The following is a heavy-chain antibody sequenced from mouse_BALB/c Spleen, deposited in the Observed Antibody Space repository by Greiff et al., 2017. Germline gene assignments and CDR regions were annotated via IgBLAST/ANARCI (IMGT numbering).Heavy chain of an antibody. CDR3: ARVGLRQGYYYAMDY. J-gene: IGHJ4*01. V-gene: IGHV5-6-5*01. CDR1: GFTFSSYA. D-gene: IGHD2-2*01. Sequence: EVHLVESGGGLVKPGGSLKLSCAASGFTFSSYAMSWVRQTPEKRLEWVASISSGGSTYYPDSVKGRFTISRDTARNILYLQMSSLRSEDTAMYYCARVGLRQGYYYAMDYWGQGTSVTVSS. CDR2: ISSGGST.